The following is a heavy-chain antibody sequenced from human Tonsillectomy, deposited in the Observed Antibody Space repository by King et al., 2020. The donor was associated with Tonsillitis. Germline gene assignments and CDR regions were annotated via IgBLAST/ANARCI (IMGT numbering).Heavy chain of an antibody. CDR1: GYTFANYW. J-gene: IGHJ6*02. D-gene: IGHD3-10*01. V-gene: IGHV5-10-1*03. CDR3: ARQSYYSQSGTSSDMSSYRYFIDV. Sequence: QLVQSGVEVKKPGESLRISCETSGYTFANYWISWVRQVPGKGLEWMGRVDPSDSLANYSPSFQGRVTFSVDRSSDTAYLQWRDLEASDTAIYYCARQSYYSQSGTSSDMSSYRYFIDVWGQGTTVTVSS. CDR2: VDPSDSLA.